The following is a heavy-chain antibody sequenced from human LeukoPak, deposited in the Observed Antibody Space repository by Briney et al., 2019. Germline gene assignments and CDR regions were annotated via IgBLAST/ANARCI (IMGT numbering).Heavy chain of an antibody. Sequence: PETLSLTRALSRYSLSRGYYWGWIRQPPGKGLEWIGSIYHSGSTYYNPSLKSRVTISVDTSKDQFSLKLSSVTAADTAVYYCARDYGDYRFDYWGQGTLVTVSS. D-gene: IGHD4-11*01. V-gene: IGHV4-38-2*02. CDR1: RYSLSRGYY. J-gene: IGHJ4*02. CDR3: ARDYGDYRFDY. CDR2: IYHSGST.